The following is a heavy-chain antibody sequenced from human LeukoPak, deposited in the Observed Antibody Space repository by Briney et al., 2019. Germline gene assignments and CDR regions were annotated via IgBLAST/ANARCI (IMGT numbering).Heavy chain of an antibody. CDR3: AMHYDFWSGYYNVHDPFDY. D-gene: IGHD3-3*01. J-gene: IGHJ4*02. V-gene: IGHV4-30-4*01. Sequence: KSSETLSLTCTVSGGSISSGDYYWSWIRQPPGKGLEWIGYIYYSGSTYYNPSLKSRVTISVDKSKNQFSLKLSSVTAADTAVYYCAMHYDFWSGYYNVHDPFDYWGQGTLVTVSS. CDR1: GGSISSGDYY. CDR2: IYYSGST.